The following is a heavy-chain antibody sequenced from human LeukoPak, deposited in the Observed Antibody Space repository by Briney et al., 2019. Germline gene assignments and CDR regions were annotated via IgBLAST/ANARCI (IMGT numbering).Heavy chain of an antibody. CDR2: ISGSGGST. D-gene: IGHD2-2*02. J-gene: IGHJ4*02. CDR3: AKDGEIVVVPAAIPAGY. CDR1: GFTFSSYA. V-gene: IGHV3-23*01. Sequence: PGGSLGLSCAASGFTFSSYAMSWVRHAPGKGLEWVSAISGSGGSTYYADSVKGRFTISRDNSKNTLYLQMNSLRAEDTAVYYCAKDGEIVVVPAAIPAGYWGQGTLVTVSS.